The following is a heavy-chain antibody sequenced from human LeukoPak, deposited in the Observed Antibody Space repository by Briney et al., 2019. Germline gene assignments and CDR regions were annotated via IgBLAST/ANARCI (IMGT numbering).Heavy chain of an antibody. CDR3: ARDTVGSSSTFDY. CDR1: GGSISSSY. V-gene: IGHV4-59*01. J-gene: IGHJ4*02. CDR2: IHYSGNT. D-gene: IGHD6-13*01. Sequence: PSETLSLTCTVSGGSISSSYWSWIRQPPGKGLDWVGYIHYSGNTNSNPSLKSRVTMSVDTSNKQFSLKLTSVTAADTAVYYCARDTVGSSSTFDYWGQGTLVTVSS.